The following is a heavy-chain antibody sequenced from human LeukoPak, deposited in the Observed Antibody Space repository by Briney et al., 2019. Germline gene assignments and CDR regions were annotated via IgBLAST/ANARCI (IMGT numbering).Heavy chain of an antibody. V-gene: IGHV3-23*01. CDR3: AKGLKPAMSSRSNYFDY. D-gene: IGHD3-16*01. CDR1: GFSVSDYG. Sequence: GGSLRLSCAASGFSVSDYGMNWVRQAPGKGLEWVSTITGSGGSTHYADSVKGRFTISRDNSKNTLYLQMNSLRADDTAVYYCAKGLKPAMSSRSNYFDYWGQGAVVTVSS. CDR2: ITGSGGST. J-gene: IGHJ4*02.